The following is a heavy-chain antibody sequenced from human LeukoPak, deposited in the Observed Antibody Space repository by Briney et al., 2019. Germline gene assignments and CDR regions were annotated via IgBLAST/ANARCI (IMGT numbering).Heavy chain of an antibody. Sequence: SETLSLTCTVSGGSISSYYWNWIRQSPGKGLEWIGNIYYSGSTNYNPSLKSRLTISVDTSKNQFSLKVSSVTAAATAAYYCARRMGGDYGNWFASWGQGTLVSASS. CDR3: ARRMGGDYGNWFAS. J-gene: IGHJ5*01. CDR2: IYYSGST. V-gene: IGHV4-59*08. D-gene: IGHD4-17*01. CDR1: GGSISSYY.